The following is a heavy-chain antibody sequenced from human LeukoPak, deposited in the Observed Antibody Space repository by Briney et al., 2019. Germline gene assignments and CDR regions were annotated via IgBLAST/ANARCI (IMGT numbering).Heavy chain of an antibody. J-gene: IGHJ4*02. CDR3: ARQKYSSSSGYDY. V-gene: IGHV4-59*08. CDR1: GGSFSGYY. CDR2: IYYSGST. Sequence: SETLSLTCAVYGGSFSGYYWSWIRQPPGKGLEWIGYIYYSGSTNYNPSLKSRVTISVDTSKNQFSLKLSSVTAADTAVYYCARQKYSSSSGYDYWGQGTLVTVSS. D-gene: IGHD6-6*01.